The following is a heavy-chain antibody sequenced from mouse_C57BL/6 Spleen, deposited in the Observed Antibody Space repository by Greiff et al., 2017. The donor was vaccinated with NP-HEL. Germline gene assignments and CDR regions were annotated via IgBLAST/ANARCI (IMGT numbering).Heavy chain of an antibody. Sequence: VQLQQSGPELVKPGASVKISCKASGYAFSSSWMNWVKQRPGKGLEWIGRIYPGDGDTNYNGKFKGKATLTADKSSSTAYMQLSSLTSEDSAVYFCAREEYYGSSSWYFDVWGTGTTVTVSS. J-gene: IGHJ1*03. CDR2: IYPGDGDT. CDR1: GYAFSSSW. CDR3: AREEYYGSSSWYFDV. D-gene: IGHD1-1*01. V-gene: IGHV1-82*01.